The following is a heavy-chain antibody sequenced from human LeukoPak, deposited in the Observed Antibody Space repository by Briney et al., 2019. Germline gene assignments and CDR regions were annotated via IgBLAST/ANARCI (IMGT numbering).Heavy chain of an antibody. CDR1: GGSISSYY. Sequence: PSETLSLTCTVSGGSISSYYWSWIRQPPGKGLEWIGHIYYSGTTNYNPSLKTRVTISVDTSKNQFSLKLTSVTPADAAVYYCARDHNFGDSSGHYHVGALDIWGQGSMVTVSS. CDR3: ARDHNFGDSSGHYHVGALDI. J-gene: IGHJ3*02. D-gene: IGHD3-22*01. V-gene: IGHV4-59*13. CDR2: IYYSGTT.